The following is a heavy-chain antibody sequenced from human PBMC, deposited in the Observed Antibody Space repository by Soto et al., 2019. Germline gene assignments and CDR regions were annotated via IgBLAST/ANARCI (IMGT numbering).Heavy chain of an antibody. V-gene: IGHV1-69*06. CDR2: ISPVIGTT. J-gene: IGHJ5*02. Sequence: GASVKVSCKASGDIFDNYAISWVRRAPGQGLEWLGGISPVIGTTHYAQRFQGRLTITADRSTMTTYMELSGLKSEDTAIYFCARDYSGYDPALNRFDPWGQGTLVTVSS. CDR1: GDIFDNYA. D-gene: IGHD5-12*01. CDR3: ARDYSGYDPALNRFDP.